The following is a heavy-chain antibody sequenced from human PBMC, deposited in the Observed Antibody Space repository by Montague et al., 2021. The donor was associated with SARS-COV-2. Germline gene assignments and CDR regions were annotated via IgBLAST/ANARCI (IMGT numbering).Heavy chain of an antibody. V-gene: IGHV2-5*02. CDR2: IYWDDDK. Sequence: PALVKPTQTLTLTCTFSGFSLSTSGVGVGWIRQPPGKALEWLALIYWDDDKRYSPSLKSRLTITKDTSKNQVVLTMTNMDPVDTATYYCARRITIYAFDIWGQGTMVTVSP. J-gene: IGHJ3*02. CDR1: GFSLSTSGVG. CDR3: ARRITIYAFDI. D-gene: IGHD3-3*01.